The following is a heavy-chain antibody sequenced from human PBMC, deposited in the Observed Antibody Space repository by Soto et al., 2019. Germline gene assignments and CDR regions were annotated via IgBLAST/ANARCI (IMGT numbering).Heavy chain of an antibody. CDR1: GYTFTRYV. Sequence: QVRLVQSGAEVKRPGASVKVSCKASGYTFTRYVIHWVRQAPGQRLEWMGWINTGNDNTKYSQKLQGRVTITRDTSASAAYMELSSLRSEDTAVYYCATGYCCTSSCYQDGMDVWGQGTTVTVS. V-gene: IGHV1-3*04. CDR2: INTGNDNT. CDR3: ATGYCCTSSCYQDGMDV. J-gene: IGHJ6*02. D-gene: IGHD2-2*01.